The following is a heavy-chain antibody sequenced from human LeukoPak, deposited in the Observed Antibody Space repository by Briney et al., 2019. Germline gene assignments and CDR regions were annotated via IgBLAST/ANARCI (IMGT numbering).Heavy chain of an antibody. V-gene: IGHV3-23*01. CDR3: AIMHGYYHGSGSWVQ. CDR1: GFTFGSYG. D-gene: IGHD3-3*01. J-gene: IGHJ1*01. Sequence: GGSLRLSCAASGFTFGSYGMSWVRQAPGKGLEWVSFITPNADRTSYADSVEGRFTISRDNPRNTLYMQMNSLRDEDTALYYCAIMHGYYHGSGSWVQWGQGTLVTVSS. CDR2: ITPNADRT.